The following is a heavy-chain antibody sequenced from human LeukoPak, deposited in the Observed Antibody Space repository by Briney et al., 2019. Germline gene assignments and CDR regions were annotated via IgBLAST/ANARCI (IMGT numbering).Heavy chain of an antibody. Sequence: PGGSLRLSCAASGFTFDDYDMSWVRQAPGKGLEWVSDINWNGGGTGYADSVKGRFTSSRDNDKNSLYLQMNSLRAEDTALYYCARRDYYGSGSPDYWGQGTLVTVSS. CDR1: GFTFDDYD. CDR2: INWNGGGT. CDR3: ARRDYYGSGSPDY. J-gene: IGHJ4*02. D-gene: IGHD3-10*01. V-gene: IGHV3-20*04.